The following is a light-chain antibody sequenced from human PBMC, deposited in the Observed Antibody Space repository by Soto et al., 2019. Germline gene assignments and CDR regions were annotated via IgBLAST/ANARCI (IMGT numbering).Light chain of an antibody. CDR2: DAS. CDR3: QQRSNWWT. V-gene: IGKV3-11*01. Sequence: EIVLPQSPAALSLSPGERATLSGRASQSVSSYLAWYQQKPGQAPRLLIYDASNRATGIPARFSGSGSGTDFTLTISSLEPEDFAVYYCQQRSNWWTVGQGTKVDIK. J-gene: IGKJ1*01. CDR1: QSVSSY.